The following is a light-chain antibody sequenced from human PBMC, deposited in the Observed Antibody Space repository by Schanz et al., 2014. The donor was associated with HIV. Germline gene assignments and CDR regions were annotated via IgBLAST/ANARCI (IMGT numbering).Light chain of an antibody. Sequence: QSALTQPASVSGSPGQSITISCTGSSSDIGSYVYVSWCQQHPGKAPKLIIYDVFNRPSGVSNRFSGSKSGNTATLTISGLQADDEADYYCSSYTSSNTYVFGTGTKLTVL. J-gene: IGLJ1*01. CDR2: DVF. CDR3: SSYTSSNTYV. V-gene: IGLV2-14*03. CDR1: SSDIGSYVY.